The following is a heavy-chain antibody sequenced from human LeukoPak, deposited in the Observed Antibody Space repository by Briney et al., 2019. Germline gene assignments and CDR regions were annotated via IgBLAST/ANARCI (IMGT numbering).Heavy chain of an antibody. CDR2: IDWNGGTT. CDR3: YLGPTTSNWFDP. D-gene: IGHD1-7*01. V-gene: IGHV3-20*04. CDR1: GFTFDDYA. J-gene: IGHJ5*02. Sequence: LPGGSLRLSCAGSGFTFDDYAMSWVRHAPGKGLEWVSGIDWNGGTTAYADSVKGRFSVSRDNRKKALYLQMNNLRAEDTALYYCYLGPTTSNWFDPWGQGTLVTVSS.